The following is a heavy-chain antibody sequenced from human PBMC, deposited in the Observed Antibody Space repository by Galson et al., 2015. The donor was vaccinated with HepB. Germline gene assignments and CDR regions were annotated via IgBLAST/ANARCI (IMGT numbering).Heavy chain of an antibody. V-gene: IGHV3-53*01. Sequence: SLRLSCAAAGFTVSSNHMSWVRQTPGKGLEWVSVIYRGGSTYYADSVKGRFIISRDKSSNTVLLQMNSLRTDDTAVYYCAGSRDGYCFHYWGQGSLVTVSS. CDR3: AGSRDGYCFHY. CDR2: IYRGGST. J-gene: IGHJ4*02. D-gene: IGHD5-24*01. CDR1: GFTVSSNH.